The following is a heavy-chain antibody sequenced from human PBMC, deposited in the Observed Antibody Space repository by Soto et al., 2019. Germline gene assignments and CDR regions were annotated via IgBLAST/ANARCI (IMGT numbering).Heavy chain of an antibody. J-gene: IGHJ6*03. CDR2: ISSNGVGT. CDR3: ARRARPDFYYMDV. Sequence: EVQLAESGGGLAQPGGSLRLSCAASGFTLSGYAMDWVRQAPGKGLEYVSGISSNGVGTYYANSVQGRFNISRDNSKNTVYLQMGSLRPEYMAVYYCARRARPDFYYMDVWGKGTTVTVSS. D-gene: IGHD6-6*01. CDR1: GFTLSGYA. V-gene: IGHV3-64*01.